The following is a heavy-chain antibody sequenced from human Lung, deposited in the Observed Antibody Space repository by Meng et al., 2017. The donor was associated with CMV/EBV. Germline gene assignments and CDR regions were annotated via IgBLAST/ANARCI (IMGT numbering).Heavy chain of an antibody. CDR1: GFTFGSYW. CDR3: ARENYYDSSGYPGAFFDY. Sequence: GASLKISCAASGFTFGSYWMSWVRQAPGKGLEWVANIKQDGSEKYYVDSVKGRFTISRDNAKNSLYLQMNSLRAEDTAVYYCARENYYDSSGYPGAFFDYWGQGTLVTVSS. J-gene: IGHJ4*02. V-gene: IGHV3-7*01. CDR2: IKQDGSEK. D-gene: IGHD3-22*01.